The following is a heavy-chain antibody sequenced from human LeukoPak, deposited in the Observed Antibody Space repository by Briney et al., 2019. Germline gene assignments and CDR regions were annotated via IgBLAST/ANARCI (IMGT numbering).Heavy chain of an antibody. J-gene: IGHJ6*03. CDR1: GFTVSSNY. CDR2: IYSGGST. Sequence: GGSLRLSCAASGFTVSSNYMSWVRQAPGKGLEWVLVIYSGGSTYYADSVKGRFTISRDNSKNTLYLQMNSLRAEDPAVYYCARVLSPSYGSGSPYYYYYMDVWGKGTTVTVSS. CDR3: ARVLSPSYGSGSPYYYYYMDV. V-gene: IGHV3-66*02. D-gene: IGHD3-10*01.